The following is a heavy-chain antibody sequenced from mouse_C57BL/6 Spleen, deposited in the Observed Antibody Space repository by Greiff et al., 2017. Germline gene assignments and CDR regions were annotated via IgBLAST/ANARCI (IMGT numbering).Heavy chain of an antibody. CDR3: ARGYYYAMDY. CDR2: ISSGSSTI. Sequence: EVKLMESGGGLVKPGGSLKLSCAASGFTFSDYGMHWVRKAPEKGLEWVAYISSGSSTIYYADTVKGRFTIYRDNAKNTLFLQMTSLRSEDTAMYYCARGYYYAMDYWGQRTSVTVSS. J-gene: IGHJ4*01. V-gene: IGHV5-17*01. CDR1: GFTFSDYG.